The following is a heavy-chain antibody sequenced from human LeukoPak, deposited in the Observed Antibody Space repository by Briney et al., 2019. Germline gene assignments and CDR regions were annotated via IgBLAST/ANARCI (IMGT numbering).Heavy chain of an antibody. CDR2: IWYDGSNE. Sequence: GGSLRLSCTASGFTFSSYGLHWVRQAPGKGLEWVALIWYDGSNEYYADSVKGRFTISRDNSKNTLYLQMNSLRAEDTAVYYCARDLGQFDHWGQGTLVTVSS. CDR1: GFTFSSYG. CDR3: ARDLGQFDH. V-gene: IGHV3-33*01. J-gene: IGHJ4*02.